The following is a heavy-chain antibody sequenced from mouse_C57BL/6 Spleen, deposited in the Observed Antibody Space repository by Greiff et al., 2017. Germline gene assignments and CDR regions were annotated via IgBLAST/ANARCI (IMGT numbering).Heavy chain of an antibody. Sequence: EVQLHQSGPELVKPGASVKISCKASGYSFTGYYMNWVKQSPEKSLEWIGEINPSTGGTTYNQKFKAKATLTVDKSSSTAYMQLKSLTSEDSAVYYCARSESNPWFAYWGQGTLVTVSA. CDR1: GYSFTGYY. CDR2: INPSTGGT. V-gene: IGHV1-42*01. CDR3: ARSESNPWFAY. J-gene: IGHJ3*01. D-gene: IGHD2-5*01.